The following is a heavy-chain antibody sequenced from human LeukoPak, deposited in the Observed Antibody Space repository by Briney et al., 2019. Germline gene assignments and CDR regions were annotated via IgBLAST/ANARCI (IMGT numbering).Heavy chain of an antibody. V-gene: IGHV3-33*08. CDR1: AFTFSSYG. CDR2: IWYDGSNK. Sequence: GGSLRLSCTGSAFTFSSYGMHWVRQAPGKGLEWVAVIWYDGSNKYYADSVKGRFTISRDNSKNTLYLQMNSLRAEDTAVYYCARDSYETYYYDSSGPGDFDYWGQGTLVTVSS. D-gene: IGHD3-22*01. J-gene: IGHJ4*02. CDR3: ARDSYETYYYDSSGPGDFDY.